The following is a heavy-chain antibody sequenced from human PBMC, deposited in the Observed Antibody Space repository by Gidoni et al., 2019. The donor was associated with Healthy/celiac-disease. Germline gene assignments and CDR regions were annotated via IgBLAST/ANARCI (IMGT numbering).Heavy chain of an antibody. CDR1: GGSFSGYY. J-gene: IGHJ3*02. V-gene: IGHV4-34*01. D-gene: IGHD3-10*02. CDR2: INHSGST. CDR3: ARRGTRFVFSSSRGAFDI. Sequence: QVQLQQWGADLLKPSETLSLTCAASGGSFSGYYWSWIRQPPGKGLEWIGEINHSGSTNYNPSLKSRVTISVDTSKHQFSLKLSSVTAADTAVYYCARRGTRFVFSSSRGAFDIWGQGTMVTVSS.